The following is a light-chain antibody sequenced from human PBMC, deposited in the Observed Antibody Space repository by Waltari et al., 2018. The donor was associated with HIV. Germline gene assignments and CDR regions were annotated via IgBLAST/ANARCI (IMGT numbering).Light chain of an antibody. CDR3: HSRDTNSDHYV. CDR1: SLRRFV. CDR2: GAN. V-gene: IGLV3-19*01. J-gene: IGLJ1*01. Sequence: SSELTHDPVVTVALGQPINITCQGDSLRRFVETWYQQRPGPAPVLVVYGANRRPSGIPDRFSASNSGNTSSLIISDSQAVDEADYYCHSRDTNSDHYVFGGGTRVIV.